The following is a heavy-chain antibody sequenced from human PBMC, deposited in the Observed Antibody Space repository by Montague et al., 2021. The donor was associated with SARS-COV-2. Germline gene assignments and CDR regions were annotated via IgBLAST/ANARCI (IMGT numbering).Heavy chain of an antibody. Sequence: SETLSLTCTVSGGSISSSSYYWGWIRQPPGQGLEWIGSIYYSGSTYYTLSLKSRVTISVDTSKNQFSLKLSSVTAADTAVYYCARESGSGSYLVYWGQGTLVTVSS. CDR3: ARESGSGSYLVY. CDR1: GGSISSSSYY. D-gene: IGHD3-10*01. J-gene: IGHJ4*02. CDR2: IYYSGST. V-gene: IGHV4-39*01.